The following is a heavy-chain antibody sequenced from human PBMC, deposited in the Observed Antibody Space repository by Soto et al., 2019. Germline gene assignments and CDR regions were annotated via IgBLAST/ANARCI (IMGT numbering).Heavy chain of an antibody. CDR1: GDSISSDDYY. J-gene: IGHJ5*02. V-gene: IGHV4-30-4*01. D-gene: IGHD3-10*01. Sequence: SETLSLTCTVSGDSISSDDYYWSWIRQPPGKGLEWIGYIYYSGSTYYNPSLKSRVTISLDRSKNQFSLKLSSVTAADTAVYYCAREEVAYYDSGSYNWFDPWGQGALVTVSS. CDR3: AREEVAYYDSGSYNWFDP. CDR2: IYYSGST.